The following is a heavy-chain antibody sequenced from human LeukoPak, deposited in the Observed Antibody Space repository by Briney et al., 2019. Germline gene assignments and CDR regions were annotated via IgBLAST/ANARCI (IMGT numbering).Heavy chain of an antibody. CDR2: INPISGDT. V-gene: IGHV1-2*06. J-gene: IGHJ5*02. D-gene: IGHD3-10*01. CDR3: ASFEVGA. Sequence: ASVKASCKASGYTFTHLDLHWVRQAPGQGLEWMGRINPISGDTNYAKKFQGRVTMTKNTPISTTYMELNRVRADDTAAYFCASFEVGAWGQGTLVTVSS. CDR1: GYTFTHLD.